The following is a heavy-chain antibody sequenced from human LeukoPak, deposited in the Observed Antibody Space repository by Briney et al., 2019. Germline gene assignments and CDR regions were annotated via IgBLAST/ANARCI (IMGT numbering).Heavy chain of an antibody. Sequence: SETLSLTCTVSGGSISKSSFYWGWIRQPPGKGLEWIGSIYYSGSTYYNPSLKSRVTISVDTSKNQFSLKLSSVTAADTAVYYCARVVRGVIITSFTPNYYYYYMDVWGKGTTVTASS. V-gene: IGHV4-39*01. CDR2: IYYSGST. J-gene: IGHJ6*03. CDR1: GGSISKSSFY. CDR3: ARVVRGVIITSFTPNYYYYYMDV. D-gene: IGHD3-10*01.